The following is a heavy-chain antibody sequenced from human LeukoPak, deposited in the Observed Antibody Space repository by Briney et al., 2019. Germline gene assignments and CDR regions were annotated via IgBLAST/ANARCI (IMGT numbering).Heavy chain of an antibody. V-gene: IGHV1-18*01. CDR3: ARDRLGYYDSSGYYYYFDY. CDR2: ISGSTGNT. D-gene: IGHD3-22*01. CDR1: GYTFNTYG. J-gene: IGHJ4*02. Sequence: ASVKVSCKASGYTFNTYGISWVRQAPGQGLEWMGWISGSTGNTKYAQKLQGRVTMTTDTSTSTAYMELRSLRSDDTAVYYCARDRLGYYDSSGYYYYFDYWGQGTLVTVSS.